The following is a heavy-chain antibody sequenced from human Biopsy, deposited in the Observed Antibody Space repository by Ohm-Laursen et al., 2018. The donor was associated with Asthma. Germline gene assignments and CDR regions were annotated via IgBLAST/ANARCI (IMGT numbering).Heavy chain of an antibody. CDR2: MNPNSGNT. V-gene: IGHV1-8*01. CDR3: ARTYYDFLTGQVNDAFAI. J-gene: IGHJ3*02. CDR1: GYTFTSYD. Sequence: ASVKVSCKASGYTFTSYDINWVRQATGQGLEWMGWMNPNSGNTGYAQKFQGRVTMTRNTSISTAYMELSSLRSEDTAVYYCARTYYDFLTGQVNDAFAIWGQGTMVTVSS. D-gene: IGHD3-9*01.